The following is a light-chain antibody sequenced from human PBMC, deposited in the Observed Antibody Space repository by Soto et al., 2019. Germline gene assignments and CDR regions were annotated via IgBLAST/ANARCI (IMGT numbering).Light chain of an antibody. CDR3: PQSYSAPRT. CDR2: AAS. J-gene: IGKJ1*01. Sequence: DIQMTPSPSSLPASVGDRVTITCRASQSISNYLNWYQQKPGKAPKILMYAASSLQSGVPSRFGGSGSGTDFTLNISSLPPEDFATYYCPQSYSAPRTFGQGTKVEIK. V-gene: IGKV1-39*01. CDR1: QSISNY.